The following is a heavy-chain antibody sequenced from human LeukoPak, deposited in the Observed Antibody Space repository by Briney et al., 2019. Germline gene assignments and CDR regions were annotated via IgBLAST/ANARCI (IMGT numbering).Heavy chain of an antibody. V-gene: IGHV3-30*04. J-gene: IGHJ4*02. CDR1: GFTFSSYA. CDR2: ISYDGSNK. D-gene: IGHD3-22*01. Sequence: PGGSLRLSCAASGFTFSSYAMHWVRQAPGKGLEWVAVISYDGSNKYYADSVKGRFTISRDNSKNTLYLQMNSLRAEDTGLYYCARRPYYDDSLDYWGQGTLVTVSS. CDR3: ARRPYYDDSLDY.